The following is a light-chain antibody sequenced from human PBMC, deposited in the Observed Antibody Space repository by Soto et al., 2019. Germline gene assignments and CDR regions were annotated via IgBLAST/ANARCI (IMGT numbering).Light chain of an antibody. J-gene: IGLJ2*01. Sequence: QSALTQPRSVSGSPGQSVTISCTGTSSDVGGYNYVSWYQQHPGKAPKLMIYDVSKRPSGVPDRFSGSKSGNTASLPISGLQAEDEADYYCSSYAGSSVVFGGGTQLTVL. CDR1: SSDVGGYNY. V-gene: IGLV2-11*01. CDR2: DVS. CDR3: SSYAGSSVV.